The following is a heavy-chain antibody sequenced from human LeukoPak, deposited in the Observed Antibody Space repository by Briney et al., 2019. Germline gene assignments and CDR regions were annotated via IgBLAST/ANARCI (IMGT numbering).Heavy chain of an antibody. V-gene: IGHV1-2*04. CDR3: ARETSDSSTYYHDY. CDR2: INPDSGGT. J-gene: IGHJ4*02. Sequence: GASVKVSCKASGYTFSGCYIHWVRQAPGQGLEWMGRINPDSGGTNYAQKFQGWVTMTRDTSISTAYMELSGLTSDDTAVYYCARETSDSSTYYHDYWGQGTLVTVSS. D-gene: IGHD3-22*01. CDR1: GYTFSGCY.